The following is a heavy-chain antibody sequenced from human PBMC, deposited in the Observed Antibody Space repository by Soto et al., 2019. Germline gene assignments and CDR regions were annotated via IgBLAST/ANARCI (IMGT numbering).Heavy chain of an antibody. J-gene: IGHJ6*02. CDR1: GFAFDSHW. D-gene: IGHD5-12*01. CDR2: INGDGSST. Sequence: EVQLVESGGGLVQPGGSLRLSCAAAGFAFDSHWMHWVRQAPGKGLVWVSRINGDGSSTFYADSVKGRFTISRDNARNTVYLQMNSLRADDTAVYYCARGIQWRYGMDVWGQGTTVTVSS. V-gene: IGHV3-74*01. CDR3: ARGIQWRYGMDV.